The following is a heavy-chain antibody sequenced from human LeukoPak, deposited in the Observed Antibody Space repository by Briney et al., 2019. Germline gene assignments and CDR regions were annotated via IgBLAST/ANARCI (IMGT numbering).Heavy chain of an antibody. CDR3: ARDYGSGINWFDP. CDR2: IYHSGST. CDR1: RDSISSYF. J-gene: IGHJ5*02. V-gene: IGHV4-59*01. Sequence: SGTLSLTCTVSRDSISSYFWSWIRQPPGKGLEWIAYIYHSGSTSYNPSLKSRVTLSVDTSKNQFSLNLTSVTAADTAVYYCARDYGSGINWFDPWGQGTLVTVSS. D-gene: IGHD3-10*01.